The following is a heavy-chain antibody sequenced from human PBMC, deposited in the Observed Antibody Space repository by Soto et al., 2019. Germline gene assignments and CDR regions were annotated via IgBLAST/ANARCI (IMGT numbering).Heavy chain of an antibody. CDR2: IYYSGST. J-gene: IGHJ6*02. CDR1: GGSLSGYF. Sequence: SETLSLTCTVSGGSLSGYFWSWIRQPPGKGLEWIGYIYYSGSTSYNPSLKSRVTISVDTSKNQFSLKLRSVTAADTAVYYCASDRSSGWDQGYGMDVWGQGTTVTVSS. CDR3: ASDRSSGWDQGYGMDV. V-gene: IGHV4-59*01. D-gene: IGHD6-19*01.